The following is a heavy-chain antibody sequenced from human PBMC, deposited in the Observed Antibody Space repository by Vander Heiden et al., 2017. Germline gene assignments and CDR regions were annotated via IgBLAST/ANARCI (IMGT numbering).Heavy chain of an antibody. D-gene: IGHD2-2*02. CDR1: GFTFSSYG. CDR3: ARATVVPAAIGSLDV. Sequence: QVQLVESGGGVVQPGRSLRLSCAASGFTFSSYGMHWVRQAPGKGLERVAVIWYDGSNKYYADSVKGRFTISRDNSKNTLYLQMNSLRAEDTAVYYCARATVVPAAIGSLDVWGQGTTVTVSS. CDR2: IWYDGSNK. J-gene: IGHJ6*02. V-gene: IGHV3-33*01.